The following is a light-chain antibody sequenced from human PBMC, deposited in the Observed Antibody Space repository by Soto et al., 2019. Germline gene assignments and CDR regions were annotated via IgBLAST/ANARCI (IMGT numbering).Light chain of an antibody. J-gene: IGKJ2*01. Sequence: DVVMTQSPLSLPVTLGQPASISCRSSQGLLHSNGDTFLSWFQQRPGQSPRRLIYQVSNRDSGVPDRVSGSGSGTDFTLTISRVEAEDVGIYYCMQGTHWPYTFGQGTKLEI. CDR3: MQGTHWPYT. CDR1: QGLLHSNGDTF. V-gene: IGKV2-30*02. CDR2: QVS.